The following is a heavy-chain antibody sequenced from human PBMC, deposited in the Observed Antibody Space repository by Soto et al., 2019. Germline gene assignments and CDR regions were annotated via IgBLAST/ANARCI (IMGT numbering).Heavy chain of an antibody. CDR1: GFTFTSYS. D-gene: IGHD2-21*01. J-gene: IGHJ3*02. CDR3: ARDDSFAFDT. V-gene: IGHV3-48*01. Sequence: PGGSLRLSCAASGFTFTSYSMNWVRQAPGKGLEWVSYIRGTTHYADSVKGRFTISRDNVRSSLYLQMNSLRADDTAVYYCARDDSFAFDTWGQGTMVTVSS. CDR2: IRGTT.